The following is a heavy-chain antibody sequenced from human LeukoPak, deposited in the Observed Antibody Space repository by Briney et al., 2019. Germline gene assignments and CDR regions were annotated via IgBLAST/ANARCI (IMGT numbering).Heavy chain of an antibody. CDR1: GFTFSRYA. V-gene: IGHV3-21*01. CDR3: ARDPKVPQGLS. CDR2: ISSSSSYI. D-gene: IGHD4/OR15-4a*01. Sequence: GGSLRLSCAASGFTFSRYAMSWVRQAPGKGLEWVSSISSSSSYIYYADSVKGRFTISRDNAKNSLYLQMNSLRAEDTAVYYCARDPKVPQGLSWGQGTLVTVSS. J-gene: IGHJ5*02.